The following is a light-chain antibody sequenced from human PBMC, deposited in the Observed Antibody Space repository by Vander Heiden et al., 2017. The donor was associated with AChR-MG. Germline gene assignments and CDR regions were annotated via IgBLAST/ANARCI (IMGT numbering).Light chain of an antibody. CDR1: QMGNKY. CDR3: QAWDGPTVV. Sequence: SFDLTQPPSVSVSPGQTAPIACPADQMGNKYVCWYQQKPGQSPVQVIYQNTNRPSGIPERFSGSKSGKTATLTISGTQAIDEADYYCQAWDGPTVVFGGGTKLTVL. CDR2: QNT. V-gene: IGLV3-1*01. J-gene: IGLJ2*01.